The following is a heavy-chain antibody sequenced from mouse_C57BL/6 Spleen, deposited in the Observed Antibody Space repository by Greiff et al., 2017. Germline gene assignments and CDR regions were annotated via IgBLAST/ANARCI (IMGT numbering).Heavy chain of an antibody. CDR1: GYTFTSYD. Sequence: QVQLKQSGPELVKPGASVKLSCKASGYTFTSYDINWVKQRPGQGLEWIGWIYPRDGSTKYNEKFKGKATLTVDTSSSTAYMELHSLTSEDSAVYFCARLGTVVRGTWFAYWGQGTLVTVSA. CDR3: ARLGTVVRGTWFAY. D-gene: IGHD1-1*01. V-gene: IGHV1-85*01. J-gene: IGHJ3*01. CDR2: IYPRDGST.